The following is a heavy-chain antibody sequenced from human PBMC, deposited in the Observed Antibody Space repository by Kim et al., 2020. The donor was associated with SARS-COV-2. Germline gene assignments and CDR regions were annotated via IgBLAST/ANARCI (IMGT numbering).Heavy chain of an antibody. D-gene: IGHD3-9*01. CDR3: ARGALYYDILTGYQIPWFDP. CDR1: GGSFSGYY. V-gene: IGHV4-34*01. CDR2: INHSGST. Sequence: SETLSLTCAVYGGSFSGYYWSWIRQPPGKGLEWIGEINHSGSTNYNPSLKSRVTISVDTSKNQFSLKLSSVTAADTAVYYCARGALYYDILTGYQIPWFDPWGQGTLVTVSP. J-gene: IGHJ5*02.